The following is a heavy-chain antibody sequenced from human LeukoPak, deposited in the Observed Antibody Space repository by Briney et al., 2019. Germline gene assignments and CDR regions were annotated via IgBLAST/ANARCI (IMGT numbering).Heavy chain of an antibody. V-gene: IGHV3-30*18. D-gene: IGHD5-18*01. J-gene: IGHJ4*02. Sequence: GGSLRLSCAASGFTFSSYGMHWVRQAPGKGLDWVAVISNDGSKRYYADSVKGRFTISRDNSKNTLSLQVSSLRTEDTAVYYCAKDRYSYAFEYSDSWGQGTLVTVSS. CDR2: ISNDGSKR. CDR3: AKDRYSYAFEYSDS. CDR1: GFTFSSYG.